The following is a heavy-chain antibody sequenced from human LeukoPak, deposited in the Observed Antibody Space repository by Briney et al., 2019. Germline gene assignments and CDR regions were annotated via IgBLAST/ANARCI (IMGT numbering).Heavy chain of an antibody. J-gene: IGHJ5*02. D-gene: IGHD1-20*01. Sequence: GGSLRLSWTVAGFTVSSNSMSWVRQAPGKGLEWVAVISYDGSNKYYADSVKGRFTISRDNSKNTLYLQMNSLRAEDTAVYYCARDRTDIWNPNWFDPWGQGTLVTVSS. CDR1: GFTVSSNS. CDR3: ARDRTDIWNPNWFDP. CDR2: ISYDGSNK. V-gene: IGHV3-30*04.